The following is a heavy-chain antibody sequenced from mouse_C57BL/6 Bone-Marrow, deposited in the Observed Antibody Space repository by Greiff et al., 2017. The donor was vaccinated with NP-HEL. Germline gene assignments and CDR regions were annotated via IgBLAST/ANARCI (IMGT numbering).Heavy chain of an antibody. CDR2: ISNLAYSI. D-gene: IGHD2-2*01. V-gene: IGHV5-15*01. CDR1: GFTFSDYG. Sequence: EVQLVESGGGLVQPGGSLKLSCAASGFTFSDYGMAWVRQAPRKGPEWVAFISNLAYSIYYADTVTGRFTISRENAKNTLYLEMSSLRSEDTAMYYCARGGGYDERTWFAYWGQGTLVTVSA. CDR3: ARGGGYDERTWFAY. J-gene: IGHJ3*01.